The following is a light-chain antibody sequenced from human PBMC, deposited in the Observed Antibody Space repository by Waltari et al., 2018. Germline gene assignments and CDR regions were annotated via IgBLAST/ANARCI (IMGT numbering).Light chain of an antibody. Sequence: QSALPQPASVSGSPGQSTTISCTGTSSHVGGYNYFPWYQQHPCKAPKLMIYDVSQRPSGGANRFSGSKSGNTASLTISGLQAEDEADYYCSSYTSSSTLEIGGGTKLTVL. J-gene: IGLJ2*01. CDR3: SSYTSSSTLE. CDR2: DVS. V-gene: IGLV2-14*03. CDR1: SSHVGGYNY.